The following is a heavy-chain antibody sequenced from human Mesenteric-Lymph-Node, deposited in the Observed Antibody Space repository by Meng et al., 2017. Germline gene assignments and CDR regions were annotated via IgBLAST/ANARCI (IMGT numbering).Heavy chain of an antibody. CDR2: IYYTGST. CDR1: GGSISIYY. V-gene: IGHV4-59*01. Sequence: QVQLQESGPGLVTPSETLSLTCTVSGGSISIYYWSWIRQPPGKGLEWIGYIYYTGSTNYNPSLKSRVTISLDTSKNQFSLKLSSVTAADTAVYYCARGAVDYGDYGSFDYWGQGTLVTVSS. J-gene: IGHJ4*02. CDR3: ARGAVDYGDYGSFDY. D-gene: IGHD4-17*01.